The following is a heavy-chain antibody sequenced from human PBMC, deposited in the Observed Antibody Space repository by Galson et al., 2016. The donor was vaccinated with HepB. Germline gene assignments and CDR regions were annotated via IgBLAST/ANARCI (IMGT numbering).Heavy chain of an antibody. Sequence: SLRLSCAASGFTFSRYGMHWVRQAPGKGLEWVAVISFDGSNKYYADSVKGRFTISRDNSKNTLYLQMNSLRVEDTAVYYCAKGKDTAIFDCWGQGTLVTVSS. D-gene: IGHD5-18*01. CDR1: GFTFSRYG. J-gene: IGHJ4*02. CDR3: AKGKDTAIFDC. CDR2: ISFDGSNK. V-gene: IGHV3-30*18.